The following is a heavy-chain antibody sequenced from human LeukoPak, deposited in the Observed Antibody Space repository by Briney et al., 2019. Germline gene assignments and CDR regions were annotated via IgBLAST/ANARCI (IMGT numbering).Heavy chain of an antibody. CDR2: INTNTGNP. V-gene: IGHV7-4-1*01. Sequence: ASVKVSCKASGYTFTTYAMNWLRQAPGQGLELMGWINTNTGNPTYDQGFTGRFVFSLDTSVSTAYLQIFSLKVEDPAVYYCTRDSFTDGASTFDIWGQGTMITVSS. CDR1: GYTFTTYA. D-gene: IGHD3-16*01. CDR3: TRDSFTDGASTFDI. J-gene: IGHJ3*02.